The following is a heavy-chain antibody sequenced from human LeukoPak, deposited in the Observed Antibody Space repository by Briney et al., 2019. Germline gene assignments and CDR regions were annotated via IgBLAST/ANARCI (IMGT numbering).Heavy chain of an antibody. J-gene: IGHJ4*02. CDR3: ATSPTQSHGSGTYYTGYYFDF. D-gene: IGHD3-10*01. V-gene: IGHV1-8*01. CDR2: MNPRSGET. Sequence: ASVKVSCKASGNTFVSYDINWVRQASGQGLEWLGWMNPRSGETGYIQKLQGRISMTRDTSISTAYMELSTLESEDTAVYYCATSPTQSHGSGTYYTGYYFDFWGQGTLVTVSS. CDR1: GNTFVSYD.